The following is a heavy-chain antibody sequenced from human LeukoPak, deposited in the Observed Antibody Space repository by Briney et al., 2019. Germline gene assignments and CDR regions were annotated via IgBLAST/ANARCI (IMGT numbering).Heavy chain of an antibody. D-gene: IGHD3-22*01. J-gene: IGHJ4*02. V-gene: IGHV3-21*01. Sequence: GGALRLSCAASGCTFSSYSMNWVRQAPGKGLEWVSSISSSSSYIYYADSVKGRFTISRDNAKNSLYLQMNSLRAEDTAVYYCARPPDYYDSSGYDYWGQGTLVTVSS. CDR3: ARPPDYYDSSGYDY. CDR2: ISSSSSYI. CDR1: GCTFSSYS.